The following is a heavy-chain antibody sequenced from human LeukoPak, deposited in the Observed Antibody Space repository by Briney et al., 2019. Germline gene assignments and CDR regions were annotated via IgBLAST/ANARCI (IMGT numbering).Heavy chain of an antibody. J-gene: IGHJ6*04. CDR1: GFTFSGYE. Sequence: QPGGSLRLTCAASGFTFSGYEMNWVRQAPGKGLEWVPYISSSGSTIYYADSVKGRFTISRDNAKNSLYLQMNSLRAEDTAVYYCAELGITMIGGVWGKGTTVTISS. V-gene: IGHV3-48*03. CDR2: ISSSGSTI. D-gene: IGHD3-10*02. CDR3: AELGITMIGGV.